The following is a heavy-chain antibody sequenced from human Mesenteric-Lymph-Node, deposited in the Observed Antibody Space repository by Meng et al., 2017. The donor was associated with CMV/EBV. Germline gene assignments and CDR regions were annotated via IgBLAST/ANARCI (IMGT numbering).Heavy chain of an antibody. CDR2: INPNTGHT. D-gene: IGHD2-15*01. Sequence: ASVKVSCKASGYTFTDFYINWLRQAPGQGLEWMGWINPNTGHTYYAPNFRGRVTLTRDTSISAAYMELSRLGSDDTAVYYCVGIDIVVVPTARAMDVWGQGTTVTVSS. CDR1: GYTFTDFY. V-gene: IGHV1-2*02. J-gene: IGHJ6*02. CDR3: VGIDIVVVPTARAMDV.